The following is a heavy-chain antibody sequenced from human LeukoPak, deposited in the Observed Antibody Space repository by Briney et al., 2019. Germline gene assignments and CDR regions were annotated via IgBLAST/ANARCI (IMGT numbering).Heavy chain of an antibody. Sequence: GESLKISCKGSEYSFTSYWIGWVRQMHGKDMAWMGIIYPGASATRYSPSFQAQVTISADKSISTAYLQRSHLKPSDTAMYYCARILGYSKGYYHDRMDVWGQGTTVTVSS. D-gene: IGHD6-13*01. CDR1: EYSFTSYW. CDR2: IYPGASAT. CDR3: ARILGYSKGYYHDRMDV. V-gene: IGHV5-51*01. J-gene: IGHJ6*02.